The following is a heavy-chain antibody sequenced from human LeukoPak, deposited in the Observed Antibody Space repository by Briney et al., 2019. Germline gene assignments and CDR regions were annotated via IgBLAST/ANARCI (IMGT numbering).Heavy chain of an antibody. CDR3: AREGGEYVRYFDTVDY. Sequence: GGSLRLSCAASGFTFSSYAMSWVRQAPGKGLEWVSAISGSGGSTYYADSVKGRFTISRDNSKNTLYLQMNSLRAEDTAVYYCAREGGEYVRYFDTVDYWGQGTLVTVSS. V-gene: IGHV3-23*01. CDR1: GFTFSSYA. J-gene: IGHJ4*02. CDR2: ISGSGGST. D-gene: IGHD3-9*01.